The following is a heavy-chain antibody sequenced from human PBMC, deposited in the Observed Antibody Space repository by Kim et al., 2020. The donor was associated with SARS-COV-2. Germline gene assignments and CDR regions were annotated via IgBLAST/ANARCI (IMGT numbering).Heavy chain of an antibody. CDR3: ASPYYYDSKFPGSY. Sequence: ANSVKGRFTNSRDNSKNTLYLQMNSLGAEDTAVYYCASPYYYDSKFPGSYWGQGTLVTVSS. V-gene: IGHV3-30*01. J-gene: IGHJ4*02. D-gene: IGHD3-22*01.